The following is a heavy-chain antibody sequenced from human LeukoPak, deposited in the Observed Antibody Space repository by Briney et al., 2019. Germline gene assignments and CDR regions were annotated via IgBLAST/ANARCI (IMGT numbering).Heavy chain of an antibody. CDR1: GGSVSSGSYY. J-gene: IGHJ3*02. D-gene: IGHD6-13*01. CDR3: ARGGGIFAFDI. V-gene: IGHV4-61*01. Sequence: NPSETLSLTCTVSGGSVSSGSYYWSWIRQPPGKGLEWIGYIYYSGSTNYNPSLKSRVTISVDTSKNQCSLKLSSVTAADTAVYYCARGGGIFAFDIWGQGKMVTVSS. CDR2: IYYSGST.